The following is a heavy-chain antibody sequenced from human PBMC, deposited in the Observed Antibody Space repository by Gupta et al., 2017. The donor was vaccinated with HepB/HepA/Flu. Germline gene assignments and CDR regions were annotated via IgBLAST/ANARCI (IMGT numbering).Heavy chain of an antibody. Sequence: EVQLVESGGGLVQPGGSLRLSCAASGFTFSNYWMSWFRQAPGKGLEWVAHIRQDGSEEQYVDSVKGRFSISRDNAKNSVYLQMSSLRAEDTAVYYCASTTRSRALDYWGQGTLVTVSS. CDR1: GFTFSNYW. D-gene: IGHD1-1*01. CDR2: IRQDGSEE. V-gene: IGHV3-7*01. J-gene: IGHJ4*02. CDR3: ASTTRSRALDY.